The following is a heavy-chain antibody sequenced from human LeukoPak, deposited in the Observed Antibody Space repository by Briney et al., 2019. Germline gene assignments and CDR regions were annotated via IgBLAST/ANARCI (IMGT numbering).Heavy chain of an antibody. CDR2: ISSSSTYI. CDR1: GFTFSSYS. CDR3: AREGGDGYNVDF. Sequence: GGSLRLSCAASGFTFSSYSMNWVRQAPGKGLEWVSSISSSSTYIYYVDSVKGRFTISRDNAKNSLYLQMNSLRAEDTAVYYCAREGGDGYNVDFWGQGTLVTVSS. V-gene: IGHV3-21*01. J-gene: IGHJ4*02. D-gene: IGHD5-24*01.